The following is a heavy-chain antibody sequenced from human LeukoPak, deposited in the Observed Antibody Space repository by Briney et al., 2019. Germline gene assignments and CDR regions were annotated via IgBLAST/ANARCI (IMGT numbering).Heavy chain of an antibody. CDR1: GYTLTELS. CDR2: FDPEDGET. Sequence: ASVKVSCMVSGYTLTELSMHWVRQAPGKGLEWMGGFDPEDGETIYAQKFQGRVTMTEDTSTDTAYMELSSLRSEDTAVYYCASRAVAGPIHYYYYGMDVWGQGTTVTVSS. CDR3: ASRAVAGPIHYYYYGMDV. V-gene: IGHV1-24*01. D-gene: IGHD6-19*01. J-gene: IGHJ6*02.